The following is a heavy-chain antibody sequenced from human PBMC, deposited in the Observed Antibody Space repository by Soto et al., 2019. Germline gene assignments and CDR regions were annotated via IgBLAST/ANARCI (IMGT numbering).Heavy chain of an antibody. CDR3: ARDKITGLFDY. J-gene: IGHJ4*02. Sequence: SETLSLTCAVYGGSFSGYYWTWIRQPPGTGLEWIGVINHSGSTNYNPSLKSRVTISVDTSKNQFSLKLTSVTAADTAVYYCARDKITGLFDYWGQGTLVTVS. D-gene: IGHD2-8*02. CDR2: INHSGST. V-gene: IGHV4-34*01. CDR1: GGSFSGYY.